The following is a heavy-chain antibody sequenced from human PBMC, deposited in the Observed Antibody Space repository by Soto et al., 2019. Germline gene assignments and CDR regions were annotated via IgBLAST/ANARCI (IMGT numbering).Heavy chain of an antibody. Sequence: QVQLVQSGAEVKKPGSSVKVSCKASGGTFSSYAISWVRQAPGQGLEWMGGIIPIFGTANYAQKFQGRVTITADESTSTADMELSSLRSEDTAVYYCARVIAAAGIHYYGMDVWGQGTTVTVSS. V-gene: IGHV1-69*01. CDR1: GGTFSSYA. J-gene: IGHJ6*02. CDR2: IIPIFGTA. D-gene: IGHD6-13*01. CDR3: ARVIAAAGIHYYGMDV.